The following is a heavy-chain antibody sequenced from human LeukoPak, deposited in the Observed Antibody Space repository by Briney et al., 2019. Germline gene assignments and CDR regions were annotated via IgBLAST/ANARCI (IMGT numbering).Heavy chain of an antibody. J-gene: IGHJ3*02. Sequence: PSQTLSLTCTVSGDSISSGDYYWSWIRQPAGEGLEWIGRISSSGSTNYNPPLKSRVTISVDTSKNQFSLKLSSVTAADTAVYFCARGPYSYDSSGAFDIWGQGTMVTVSS. CDR1: GDSISSGDYY. D-gene: IGHD3-22*01. CDR2: ISSSGST. V-gene: IGHV4-61*02. CDR3: ARGPYSYDSSGAFDI.